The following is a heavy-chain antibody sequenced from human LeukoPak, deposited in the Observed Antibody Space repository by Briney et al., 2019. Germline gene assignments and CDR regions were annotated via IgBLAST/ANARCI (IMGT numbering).Heavy chain of an antibody. CDR2: ISGSGGST. CDR1: GFTFSSYA. CDR3: AKKTYYDILTGPYDY. V-gene: IGHV3-23*01. D-gene: IGHD3-9*01. J-gene: IGHJ4*02. Sequence: GGSLRLSCAAPGFTFSSYAMSWVRQAPGKGLEWVSAISGSGGSTYYADSVKGRFTISRDNSKNTLYLQMNSLRAEDTAVYYCAKKTYYDILTGPYDYWGQGTLVTVSS.